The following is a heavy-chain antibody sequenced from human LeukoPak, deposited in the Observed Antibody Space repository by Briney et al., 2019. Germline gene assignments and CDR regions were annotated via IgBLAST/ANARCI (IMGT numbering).Heavy chain of an antibody. V-gene: IGHV4-34*01. Sequence: SETLSLTCAVYGGSFSGYYWSWIRQPPGKGLEWIGEINHSGSTNYNPSLKSRVTISVDTSKNQFSLKLSSVTAADTAVYYCARAGLNGDVDYWGQGTLVTVSS. D-gene: IGHD4-17*01. CDR2: INHSGST. J-gene: IGHJ4*02. CDR3: ARAGLNGDVDY. CDR1: GGSFSGYY.